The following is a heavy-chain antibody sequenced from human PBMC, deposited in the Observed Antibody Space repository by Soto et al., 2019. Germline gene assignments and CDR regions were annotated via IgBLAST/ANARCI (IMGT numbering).Heavy chain of an antibody. CDR3: ARLEGLATISYYFDY. CDR2: IYYRGNT. J-gene: IGHJ4*02. Sequence: QLQLQESGPGLVKPSETLSLTCSVSGDSINSDNYYWGWIRQPPGKGLEWIGSIYYRGNTYYNPSLKNRVTISLDKSKSQFSLKLKSVTAADSAVYFCARLEGLATISYYFDYWGQGTLVTVSS. D-gene: IGHD3-9*01. V-gene: IGHV4-39*01. CDR1: GDSINSDNYY.